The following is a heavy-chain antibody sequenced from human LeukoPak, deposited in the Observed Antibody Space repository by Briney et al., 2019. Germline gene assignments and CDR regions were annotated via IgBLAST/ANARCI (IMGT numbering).Heavy chain of an antibody. V-gene: IGHV1-24*01. Sequence: GASVKVSCKVSGYTLTALSMHWVRQAPGKGLEWMGGFDPEDGETIYAQKFQGRVTMTEDTSTDTAYMELSSLRSEDAAVYYCATVRAVAGPGVYYFDYWGQGTLVTASS. J-gene: IGHJ4*02. CDR1: GYTLTALS. CDR3: ATVRAVAGPGVYYFDY. CDR2: FDPEDGET. D-gene: IGHD6-19*01.